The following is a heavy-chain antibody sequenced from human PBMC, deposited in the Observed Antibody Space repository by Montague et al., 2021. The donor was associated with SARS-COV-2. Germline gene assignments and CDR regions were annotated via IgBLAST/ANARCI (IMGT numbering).Heavy chain of an antibody. CDR3: SGGLLWFGELGY. Sequence: SLRLSCAASGFTFSSYAMHWVRQAPGKGLEWVAVISYDGSNKYYADSVKGRFTISRDNSKNTLYLRMNSLRAEDTAVYYRSGGLLWFGELGYWGQGTLVTVSS. J-gene: IGHJ4*02. D-gene: IGHD3-10*01. CDR1: GFTFSSYA. CDR2: ISYDGSNK. V-gene: IGHV3-30*04.